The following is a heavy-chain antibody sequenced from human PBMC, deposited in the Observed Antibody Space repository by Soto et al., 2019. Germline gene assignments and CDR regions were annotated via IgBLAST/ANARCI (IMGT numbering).Heavy chain of an antibody. CDR2: TYYKSKWYN. CDR1: GDSVSNKTVA. Sequence: PSQTLSLTCAISGDSVSNKTVAWNWIRLSPSRGLEWLGRTYYKSKWYNDYAVSVRSRITINPDTSKNQFSLQLTSVTPEDSAVYYCARGAAVILAGATTDAWGHGTPVTVSS. CDR3: ARGAAVILAGATTDA. V-gene: IGHV6-1*01. D-gene: IGHD2-21*01. J-gene: IGHJ4*03.